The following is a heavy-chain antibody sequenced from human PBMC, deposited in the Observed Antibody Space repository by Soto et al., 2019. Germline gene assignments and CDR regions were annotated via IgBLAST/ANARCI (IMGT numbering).Heavy chain of an antibody. Sequence: QVQLKESGPRLVRASETLSLTCNVSGGSIGSYYWNWLRQPAGKGLEWIGYVYYTGSTNYNPSLEGRATISVDSSKKQVSLNLRSVTAADSATYYCARVITYHYGMHVWGQGITVTVSS. CDR1: GGSIGSYY. V-gene: IGHV4-59*01. CDR2: VYYTGST. J-gene: IGHJ6*02. CDR3: ARVITYHYGMHV. D-gene: IGHD3-16*01.